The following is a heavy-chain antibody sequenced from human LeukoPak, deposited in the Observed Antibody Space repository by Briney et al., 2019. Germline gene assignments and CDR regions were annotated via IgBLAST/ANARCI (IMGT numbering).Heavy chain of an antibody. CDR3: ARDWAPTGYCSSTSCFPFDY. CDR1: GGTFSSYA. J-gene: IGHJ4*02. Sequence: GASVKVSCEASGGTFSSYAISWVRQAPGQGVEWMGRNSPILGIENYAQKFQGRVAITADKSTSTAYMELSSLRSDDTAVYYCARDWAPTGYCSSTSCFPFDYWGQGTLVTVSS. CDR2: NSPILGIE. V-gene: IGHV1-69*04. D-gene: IGHD2-2*03.